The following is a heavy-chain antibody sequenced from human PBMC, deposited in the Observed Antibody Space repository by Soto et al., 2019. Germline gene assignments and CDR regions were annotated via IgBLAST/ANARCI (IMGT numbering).Heavy chain of an antibody. J-gene: IGHJ4*02. CDR2: ISWNSGSI. V-gene: IGHV3-9*01. Sequence: EVQLVESGGGLVQPGRSLRLSCAASGFTFDDYAMHWVRQAPGKGLEWVSGISWNSGSIGYADSVKGRFTISRDNAKNSRYLQMNSLRAEDTALYYCAKDIGSGTTSRPVYWGQGTLVTVSS. CDR3: AKDIGSGTTSRPVY. D-gene: IGHD1-1*01. CDR1: GFTFDDYA.